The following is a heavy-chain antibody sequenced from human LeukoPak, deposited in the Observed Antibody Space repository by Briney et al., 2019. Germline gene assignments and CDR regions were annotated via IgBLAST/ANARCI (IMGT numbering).Heavy chain of an antibody. V-gene: IGHV1-69*05. J-gene: IGHJ4*02. CDR3: ARGGYCSGGSCYFHFDY. CDR1: GGTFSSYA. Sequence: SVKVSCKASGGTFSSYAISWVRQAPGQGLEWMGGIIPIFGTANYAQKFQGRVTITTDESTSTAYMELSSLRSEDTAVYYCARGGYCSGGSCYFHFDYWGQGTLVTVSS. CDR2: IIPIFGTA. D-gene: IGHD2-15*01.